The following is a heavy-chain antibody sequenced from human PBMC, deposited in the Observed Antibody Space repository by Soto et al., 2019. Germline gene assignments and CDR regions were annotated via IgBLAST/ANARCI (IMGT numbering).Heavy chain of an antibody. D-gene: IGHD1-26*01. CDR3: HFRSYLYWYFDL. J-gene: IGHJ2*01. CDR1: RGSISSSSYY. CDR2: IYYSGST. Sequence: QLQLQESGPGLVKPSETLSLTCTVSRGSISSSSYYWGWILQPPGKGLAWIGSIYYSGSTYYNPSLKSRVTISVDTSKNQFSLKLSSVTAADTAVYYCHFRSYLYWYFDLWGRGTLVTVSS. V-gene: IGHV4-39*01.